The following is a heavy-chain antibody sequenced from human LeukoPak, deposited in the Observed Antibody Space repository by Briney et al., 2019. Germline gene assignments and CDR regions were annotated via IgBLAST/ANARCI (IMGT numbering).Heavy chain of an antibody. V-gene: IGHV4-39*02. D-gene: IGHD3-22*01. Sequence: SETLSLTCTVSGGSISSSSYYWGWIRQPPGKGLECIGSVYYSGITYYNPSLESRVTISVDTSKNQFSLKLSSVTAADTAVYYCARDRDYYDSSGYYLGDHDAFDIWGQGTMVTVSS. CDR3: ARDRDYYDSSGYYLGDHDAFDI. J-gene: IGHJ3*02. CDR2: VYYSGIT. CDR1: GGSISSSSYY.